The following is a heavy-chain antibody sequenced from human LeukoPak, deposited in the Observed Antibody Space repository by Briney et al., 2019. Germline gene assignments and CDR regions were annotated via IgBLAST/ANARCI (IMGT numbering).Heavy chain of an antibody. CDR1: RFTFTKYS. Sequence: GGSLRLSCAASRFTFTKYSINWVRQAPGKGLEWVSSISGGGTTYYADSVRGRFIISRDNSKNTLYLQMNSLRAEDTAVYYCAKLLMANDYGDPWGQGTLVTVSS. V-gene: IGHV3-23*01. CDR3: AKLLMANDYGDP. CDR2: ISGGGTT. D-gene: IGHD4-17*01. J-gene: IGHJ5*02.